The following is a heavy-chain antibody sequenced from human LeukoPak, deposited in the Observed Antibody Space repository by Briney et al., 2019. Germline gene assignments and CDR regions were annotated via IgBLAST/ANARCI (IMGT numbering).Heavy chain of an antibody. Sequence: PGGSLRLSCAASGFTFSSYAMSWVRQAPGKGLEWVSAISGSGGSTYYADSVKGRFTISSDNSKNTLYLQMNSLRAEDTAVYYCAKGDWGRLGYCSDWGQGTLVTVSS. J-gene: IGHJ4*02. CDR1: GFTFSSYA. CDR2: ISGSGGST. CDR3: AKGDWGRLGYCSD. V-gene: IGHV3-23*01. D-gene: IGHD2-15*01.